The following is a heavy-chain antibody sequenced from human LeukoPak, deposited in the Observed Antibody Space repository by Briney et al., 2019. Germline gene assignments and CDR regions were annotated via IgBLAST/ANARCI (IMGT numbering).Heavy chain of an antibody. V-gene: IGHV3-23*01. D-gene: IGHD3-16*01. Sequence: PGGSLRLSCAASGFTFSTYAMSWVRQAPGKGLDWVSAISGSGDNTYYADSVKGRFTISRDNSNNTLYLQMSSLRAEDTAVYCCANPFIDYWGQGTLVTVSS. CDR3: ANPFIDY. J-gene: IGHJ4*02. CDR2: ISGSGDNT. CDR1: GFTFSTYA.